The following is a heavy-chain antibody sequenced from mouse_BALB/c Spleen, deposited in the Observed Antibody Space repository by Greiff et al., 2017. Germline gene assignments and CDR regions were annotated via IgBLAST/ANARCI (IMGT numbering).Heavy chain of an antibody. J-gene: IGHJ3*01. CDR3: ARDIDYGSSSSAWFAY. D-gene: IGHD1-1*01. Sequence: VQLQQSGAELVRPGSSVKISCKASGYAFSSYWMNWVKQRPGQGLEWIGQIHPGDGDTNYNGKFKGKATLTADKSSSTAYMQLSSLTSEDSAVYFCARDIDYGSSSSAWFAYWGQGTLVTVSA. CDR2: IHPGDGDT. CDR1: GYAFSSYW. V-gene: IGHV1-80*01.